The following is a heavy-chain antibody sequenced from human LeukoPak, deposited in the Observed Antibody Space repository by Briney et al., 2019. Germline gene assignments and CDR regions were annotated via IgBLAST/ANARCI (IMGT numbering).Heavy chain of an antibody. D-gene: IGHD5-18*01. CDR3: ARAQRGYSYGDDFDY. J-gene: IGHJ4*02. CDR1: GFTSSSYE. Sequence: GGSLRLSCAASGFTSSSYEMNWVRQAPGKGLEWVSYISSSGSTIYYADSVKGRFTISRDNAKNSLYLQMNSLRAEDTAVYYCARAQRGYSYGDDFDYWGQGTLVTVSS. CDR2: ISSSGSTI. V-gene: IGHV3-48*03.